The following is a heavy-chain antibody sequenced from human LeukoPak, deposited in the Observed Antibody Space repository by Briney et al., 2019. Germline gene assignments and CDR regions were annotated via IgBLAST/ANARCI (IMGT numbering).Heavy chain of an antibody. CDR2: IYYSGST. V-gene: IGHV4-30-4*01. Sequence: SSKTLSLTCTVSGGSISSGDYYWSWIRQPPGKGLEWIGYIYYSGSTYYNPSLKSRVTISVDTSKNQFSLKLSSVTAADTAVYYCARSTTYYGMDVWGQGTTVTVSS. CDR1: GGSISSGDYY. D-gene: IGHD1-7*01. J-gene: IGHJ6*02. CDR3: ARSTTYYGMDV.